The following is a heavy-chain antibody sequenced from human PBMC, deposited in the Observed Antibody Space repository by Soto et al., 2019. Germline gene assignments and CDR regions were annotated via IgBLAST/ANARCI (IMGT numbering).Heavy chain of an antibody. Sequence: EVQLVESGGGLVQPGGSLRLSCAASGFTFSDHYIDWGRQAPGKGLEWVGRSRDKANSYTTEYAASVKGRFTISRDDSKNSLYLQMNSLKTEDTAVYYCAKVASSPQTRDFDYWGQGTLVTVSS. CDR2: SRDKANSYTT. CDR1: GFTFSDHY. D-gene: IGHD6-13*01. V-gene: IGHV3-72*01. J-gene: IGHJ4*02. CDR3: AKVASSPQTRDFDY.